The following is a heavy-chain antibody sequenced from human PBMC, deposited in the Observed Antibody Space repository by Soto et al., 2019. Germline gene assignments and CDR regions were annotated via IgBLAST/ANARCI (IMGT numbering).Heavy chain of an antibody. V-gene: IGHV3-33*01. Sequence: QVQLVESGGGVVQPGGSLRLSCTASGFTFGRHGMHWVRQAPGKGLEWVAVIGGDGARDRYADSVTGGFTISRDNGQNTLYLQMNGLRDEDTAVYYCARDDDYPDNGLDYWGQGTLVTVSS. CDR1: GFTFGRHG. CDR3: ARDDDYPDNGLDY. CDR2: IGGDGARD. D-gene: IGHD4-17*01. J-gene: IGHJ4*02.